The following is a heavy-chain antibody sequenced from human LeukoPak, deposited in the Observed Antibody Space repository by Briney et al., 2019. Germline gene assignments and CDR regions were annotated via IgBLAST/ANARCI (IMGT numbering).Heavy chain of an antibody. Sequence: GGSLRLSCAASEFTFSSYWMSWVRQTPGKGLEWVANIKQDGSEKYYVDSVKGRFTISRDNAKNSLYLQMNSLRAEDTAVYYCARDLGPGQYYYYYIDVWGKGTTVTVSS. CDR1: EFTFSSYW. D-gene: IGHD3-16*01. J-gene: IGHJ6*03. V-gene: IGHV3-7*01. CDR3: ARDLGPGQYYYYYIDV. CDR2: IKQDGSEK.